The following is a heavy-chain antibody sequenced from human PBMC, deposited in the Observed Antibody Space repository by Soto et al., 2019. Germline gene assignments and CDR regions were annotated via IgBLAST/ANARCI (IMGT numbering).Heavy chain of an antibody. D-gene: IGHD2-15*01. CDR3: AKDPPLLPTPLVLFDP. CDR1: GFTFSSYA. J-gene: IGHJ5*02. V-gene: IGHV3-23*01. CDR2: ISGSGGST. Sequence: GGSLRLSCAASGFTFSSYAMSWVRQAPGKGLEWVSAISGSGGSTYYADSVKGRFTISRDNSKNTLYLQMNSLRAEDTAVYYCAKDPPLLPTPLVLFDPWGQGTLVTVSS.